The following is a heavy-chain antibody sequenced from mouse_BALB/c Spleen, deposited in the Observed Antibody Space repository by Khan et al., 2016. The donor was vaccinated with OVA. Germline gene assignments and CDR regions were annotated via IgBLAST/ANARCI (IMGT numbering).Heavy chain of an antibody. V-gene: IGHV3-1*02. D-gene: IGHD1-2*01. CDR1: GYSITSGYG. CDR2: IRYSCST. Sequence: EVQLVESGPGLVKPSQSLSLTCTVTGYSITSGYGWHWIRQFPGNTLEWMGYIRYSCSTNYNPSLKSRISITRDTSKNQFFLQLNSVTTEDTATYYWARTARIKYWGQGTTLTVSS. CDR3: ARTARIKY. J-gene: IGHJ2*01.